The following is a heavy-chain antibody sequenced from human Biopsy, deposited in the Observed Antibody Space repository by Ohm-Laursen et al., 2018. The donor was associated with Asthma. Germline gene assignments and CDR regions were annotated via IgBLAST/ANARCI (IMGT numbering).Heavy chain of an antibody. CDR2: IIPIFGPT. J-gene: IGHJ4*02. CDR1: GGTFSSNS. V-gene: IGHV1-69*13. Sequence: SVKVSCKASGGTFSSNSINWVRRAPGQGLEWMGRIIPIFGPTNYAQKFQGRVTVSADDSTSTAYMELSSLSSEDTALYYCARGPEYVRSSGALDYWGQGTLVTVSS. CDR3: ARGPEYVRSSGALDY. D-gene: IGHD2-2*01.